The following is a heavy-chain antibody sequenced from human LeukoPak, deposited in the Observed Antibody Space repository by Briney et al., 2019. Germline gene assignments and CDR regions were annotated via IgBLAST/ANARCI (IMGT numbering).Heavy chain of an antibody. CDR2: ISGYNGDT. Sequence: GASVRVSCKASGFPFTHHGITWVRQAPGQGLEWMGWISGYNGDTNYAQKFQGRVTLTTDTSTSTAYMDLRSLRSDDTAVYYCARDPTNTSGRYAYFDYWGQGTLVTVSS. CDR3: ARDPTNTSGRYAYFDY. D-gene: IGHD6-19*01. V-gene: IGHV1-18*01. CDR1: GFPFTHHG. J-gene: IGHJ4*02.